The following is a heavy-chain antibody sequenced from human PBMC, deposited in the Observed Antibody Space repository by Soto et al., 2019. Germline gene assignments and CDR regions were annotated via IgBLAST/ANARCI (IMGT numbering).Heavy chain of an antibody. V-gene: IGHV5-51*01. CDR1: GYTFTNYW. CDR3: AATIFYYGMDV. CDR2: IYPGASDT. Sequence: GASLKISCKGSGYTFTNYWIGWVRQMPGKGLEWMGIIYPGASDTKYNPSFQGQVTISADKSTTTTYLQWSSLKASDTAIYYCAATIFYYGMDVGGQGTTVTVSS. D-gene: IGHD3-3*01. J-gene: IGHJ6*02.